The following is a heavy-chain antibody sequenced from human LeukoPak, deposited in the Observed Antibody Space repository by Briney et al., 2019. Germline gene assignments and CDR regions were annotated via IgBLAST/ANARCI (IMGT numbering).Heavy chain of an antibody. CDR2: ISAYNGDT. V-gene: IGHV1-18*01. CDR1: GYTFISYG. CDR3: ARDNGGESGTYYTATWFDP. Sequence: ASVKVSCKASGYTFISYGISWVRQAPGQGLEWMGWISAYNGDTNYAQKLQGRVTMTTDTSTSTAYMELRSLRSDNTAVYYCARDNGGESGTYYTATWFDPWGQGTLVTVSS. D-gene: IGHD3-10*01. J-gene: IGHJ5*02.